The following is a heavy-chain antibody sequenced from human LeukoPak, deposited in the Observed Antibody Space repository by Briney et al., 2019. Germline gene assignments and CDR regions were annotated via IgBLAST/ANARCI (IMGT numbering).Heavy chain of an antibody. V-gene: IGHV4-59*01. CDR1: GGSISSYY. CDR2: IYYSGST. J-gene: IGHJ6*03. D-gene: IGHD5-18*01. Sequence: PSETLSLTCTVSGGSISSYYWGWIRQPPGKGLEWIGYIYYSGSTNYNPSLKSRVTISVDTSKNQFSLKLSSVTAADTAVYYCARVGGYSYGPQYYYYYYYYMDVWGKGTTVTVSS. CDR3: ARVGGYSYGPQYYYYYYYYMDV.